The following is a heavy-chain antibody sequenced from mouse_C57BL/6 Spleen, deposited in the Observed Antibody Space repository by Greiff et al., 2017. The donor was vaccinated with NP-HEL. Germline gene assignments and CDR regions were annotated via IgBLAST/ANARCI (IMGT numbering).Heavy chain of an antibody. J-gene: IGHJ2*01. V-gene: IGHV1-5*01. D-gene: IGHD4-1*01. CDR1: GYTFTSYW. Sequence: EVQLQQSGPVLARPGASVKMSCKTSGYTFTSYWMHWVNQRPGQGLEWIGAINPGNSDTSYNQKFKGKAKLTAVTSASTAYMELSSLTNEDTAVYNCTRAGRRNFDDWGQGTTLTVSA. CDR3: TRAGRRNFDD. CDR2: INPGNSDT.